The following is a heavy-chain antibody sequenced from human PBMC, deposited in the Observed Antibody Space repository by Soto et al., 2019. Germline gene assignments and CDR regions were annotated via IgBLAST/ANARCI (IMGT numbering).Heavy chain of an antibody. CDR1: GGTFSSYA. V-gene: IGHV1-69*01. CDR2: IIPIFGTA. D-gene: IGHD3-9*01. CDR3: AREGFGDDILGNKYYYYGMDV. Sequence: QVQLVQSGAEVKKPGSSVKVSCKASGGTFSSYAISWVRQAPGQGLEWMGGIIPIFGTANYAQKFPGRVTITADESTSTAYMELSSLRSEDTAVYYCAREGFGDDILGNKYYYYGMDVWGQGTTVTVSS. J-gene: IGHJ6*02.